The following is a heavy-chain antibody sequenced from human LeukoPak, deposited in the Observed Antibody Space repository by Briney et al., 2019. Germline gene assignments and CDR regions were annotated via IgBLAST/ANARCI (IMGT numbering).Heavy chain of an antibody. J-gene: IGHJ4*02. Sequence: SETLSLTCTVSGGSISSGGYYWSWIRQPPGKGLEWIGEINHSGSTNYNPSLKSRVTISVDTSKNQFSLKLSSVTAADTAVYYCARDKTPSKSRLFDYWGQGTLVTVSS. V-gene: IGHV4-39*07. D-gene: IGHD2-2*01. CDR2: INHSGST. CDR3: ARDKTPSKSRLFDY. CDR1: GGSISSGGYY.